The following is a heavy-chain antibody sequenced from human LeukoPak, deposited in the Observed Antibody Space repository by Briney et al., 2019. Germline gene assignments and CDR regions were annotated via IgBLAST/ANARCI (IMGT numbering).Heavy chain of an antibody. D-gene: IGHD4-17*01. CDR3: ARGGTYGDYGY. CDR1: GYTFTGYY. Sequence: ASVKVSCKASGYTFTGYYIHWVRQAPGQGLEWMGWINPSSGDTNYAQNFQGWVTMTRDTSISTAYMELSRLRSDDTAVYFCARGGTYGDYGYWGQGTRVTVSS. V-gene: IGHV1-2*04. J-gene: IGHJ4*02. CDR2: INPSSGDT.